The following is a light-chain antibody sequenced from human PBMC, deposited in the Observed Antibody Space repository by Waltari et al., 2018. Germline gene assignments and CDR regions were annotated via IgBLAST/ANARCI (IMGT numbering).Light chain of an antibody. CDR1: SSDVGGYNY. J-gene: IGLJ3*02. CDR2: DVS. V-gene: IGLV2-11*01. CDR3: CSYAGSFWV. Sequence: QSALTQPRSVSGSPGQSVTISCTGTSSDVGGYNYVSWYQQHPGKAPKLMIYDVSKRPPGVPDRFSGFKAGNTASLTISGLQAEDEADYYCCSYAGSFWVFGGGTKLTVL.